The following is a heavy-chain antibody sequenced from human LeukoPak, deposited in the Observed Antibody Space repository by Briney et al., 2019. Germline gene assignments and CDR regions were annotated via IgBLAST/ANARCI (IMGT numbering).Heavy chain of an antibody. CDR1: GGSISSGGYS. CDR2: IFRTGTT. CDR3: ARQVGQLWLGY. V-gene: IGHV4-30-4*07. D-gene: IGHD5-18*01. J-gene: IGHJ4*02. Sequence: PSETLSLTCGVSGGSISSGGYSWSWIRQPPGKAPEWIGYIFRTGTTYYNPSLKSRVTISIDTSKNQFSLRLRSVTAADTAIYYCARQVGQLWLGYWGQGTLVTVSS.